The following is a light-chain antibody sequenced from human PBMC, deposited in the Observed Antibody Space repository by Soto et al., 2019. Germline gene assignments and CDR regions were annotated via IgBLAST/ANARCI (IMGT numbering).Light chain of an antibody. Sequence: DIQMTQSPSSLCASVGDRVTITCRASRSISSYLSWDQQKPGKAPKVLIYAASSLQGGVPSRFSGSGSGTDFSLTISSLQPEDFATYYCQQSYSTPLTFGHG. J-gene: IGKJ1*01. CDR3: QQSYSTPLT. CDR2: AAS. CDR1: RSISSY. V-gene: IGKV1-39*01.